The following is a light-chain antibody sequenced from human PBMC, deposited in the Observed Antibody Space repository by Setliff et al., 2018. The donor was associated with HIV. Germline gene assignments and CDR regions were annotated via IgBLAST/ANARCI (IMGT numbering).Light chain of an antibody. CDR2: EVT. J-gene: IGLJ1*01. CDR1: DSDVGGYNY. Sequence: QSALTQPASVSGSPGQSITISCTGADSDVGGYNYVSWYQQHPGKAPKLMIYEVTNRPSGVSNLFSGSKSGNTAPLTISGLQTEDEADYYCSSYGSGDALLFGAGTKVTVL. CDR3: SSYGSGDALL. V-gene: IGLV2-14*01.